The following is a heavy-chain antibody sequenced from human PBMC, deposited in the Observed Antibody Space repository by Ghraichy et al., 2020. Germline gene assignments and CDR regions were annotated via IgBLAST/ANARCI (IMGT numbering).Heavy chain of an antibody. D-gene: IGHD6-13*01. CDR3: ARDPSGIAAAIWDY. CDR1: GFTFSSYW. V-gene: IGHV3-7*01. CDR2: IKQDGSEK. Sequence: GGSLRLSCAASGFTFSSYWMSWVRQAPGKGLEWVANIKQDGSEKYYVDSVKGRFTISRDNAKNSLYLQMNSLRAEDTAVYYCARDPSGIAAAIWDYWGQGTLVTVSS. J-gene: IGHJ4*02.